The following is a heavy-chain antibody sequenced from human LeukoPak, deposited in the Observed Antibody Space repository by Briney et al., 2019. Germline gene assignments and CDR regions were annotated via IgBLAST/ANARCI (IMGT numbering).Heavy chain of an antibody. CDR3: ARHDESYDILTGYPKGFDY. D-gene: IGHD3-9*01. J-gene: IGHJ4*02. Sequence: SETLSLTCTVSGGSINSGNNYWTWIRHHPGKGLEWIGYIYNSRRTYDNPSLRSRVTISVDTSKNQFSLKLSAVTAADTAVYYCARHDESYDILTGYPKGFDYWGQGTLVTVSS. CDR2: IYNSRRT. CDR1: GGSINSGNNY. V-gene: IGHV4-31*03.